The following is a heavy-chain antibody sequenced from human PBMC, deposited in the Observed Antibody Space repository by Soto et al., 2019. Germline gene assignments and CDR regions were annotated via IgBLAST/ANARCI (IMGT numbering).Heavy chain of an antibody. CDR2: IYPGDSDT. CDR1: GYIFTSYW. CDR3: ARPYDFWGHAFDI. Sequence: KGGGESLKISCKGSGYIFTSYWIGWVRQLPGKGLEWMGIIYPGDSDTRYSPSFHGQVTISADKSMSTAYLQWSSLKASDTAMNYCARPYDFWGHAFDIWGQGTMVTVSS. J-gene: IGHJ3*02. V-gene: IGHV5-51*01. D-gene: IGHD3-3*01.